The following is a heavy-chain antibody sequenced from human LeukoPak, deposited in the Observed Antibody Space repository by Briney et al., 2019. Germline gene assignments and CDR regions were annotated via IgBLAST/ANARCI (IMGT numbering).Heavy chain of an antibody. D-gene: IGHD4-17*01. CDR1: GYTFTSYA. Sequence: ASVKVSCKASGYTFTSYAMHWVRQAPGQGLEWMGWINPNSGGTNYAQKFQGRVTMTRDTSISTAYMELSRLRSDDTAVYYCARDLTVTTDYYYGMDVWGQGTTVTVSS. J-gene: IGHJ6*02. V-gene: IGHV1-2*02. CDR3: ARDLTVTTDYYYGMDV. CDR2: INPNSGGT.